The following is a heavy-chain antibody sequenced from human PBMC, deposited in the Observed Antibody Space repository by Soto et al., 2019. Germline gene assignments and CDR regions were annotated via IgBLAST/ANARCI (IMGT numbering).Heavy chain of an antibody. J-gene: IGHJ5*01. CDR3: ARYGTRGDW. Sequence: GGSQRLSSQASGFNFRMYEMHWVRKAPGKGLEWVSYISSSGLTTYYADFAEGRFTISRDNAKDSLYLHLNSLRVGDTAVYYCARYGTRGDWWGLGTQVTVSS. CDR2: ISSSGLTT. CDR1: GFNFRMYE. D-gene: IGHD3-10*01. V-gene: IGHV3-48*03.